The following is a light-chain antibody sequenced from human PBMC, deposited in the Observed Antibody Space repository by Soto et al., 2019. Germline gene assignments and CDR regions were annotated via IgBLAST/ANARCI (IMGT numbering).Light chain of an antibody. V-gene: IGKV3-20*01. CDR3: QQYDISPRT. Sequence: EIVLTQSPGTLSLSPGERATLSCRASQTVSSSYLAWYQQKPGQPPRLLIFGASSRATGIPDRFSGSGSGTDFTLTISRLEPEDFAVYYCQQYDISPRTFGPGTKVEIK. J-gene: IGKJ1*01. CDR1: QTVSSSY. CDR2: GAS.